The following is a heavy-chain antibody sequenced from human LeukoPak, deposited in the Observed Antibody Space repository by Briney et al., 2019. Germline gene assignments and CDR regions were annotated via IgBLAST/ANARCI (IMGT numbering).Heavy chain of an antibody. Sequence: GGSLRLSCAASGFTFRNYWMGWVRQAPGKGLEWVSSISSSSSYIYYADSVKGRFTISRDNAKNSLYLQMNSLRAEDTAVYYCASQNWYNWFDPWGQGTLVTVSS. CDR3: ASQNWYNWFDP. J-gene: IGHJ5*02. CDR1: GFTFRNYW. CDR2: ISSSSSYI. V-gene: IGHV3-21*01. D-gene: IGHD2/OR15-2a*01.